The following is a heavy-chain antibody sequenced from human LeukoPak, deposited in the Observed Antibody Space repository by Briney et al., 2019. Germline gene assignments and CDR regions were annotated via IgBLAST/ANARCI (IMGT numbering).Heavy chain of an antibody. J-gene: IGHJ4*02. D-gene: IGHD3-10*01. CDR1: GGSFSGYY. CDR3: ARARGSGSYLYFDY. Sequence: SETLSLTCAVYGGSFSGYYWSWIRQPPGKGLEWIGEINHSGSTNYNPTLKSRVTISVDTSKNQFSLKLSSVTAADTAVYYCARARGSGSYLYFDYWGQGTLVTVSS. V-gene: IGHV4-34*01. CDR2: INHSGST.